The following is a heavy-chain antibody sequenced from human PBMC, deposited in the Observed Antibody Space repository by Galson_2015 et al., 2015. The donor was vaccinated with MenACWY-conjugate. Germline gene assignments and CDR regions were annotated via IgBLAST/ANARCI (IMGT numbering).Heavy chain of an antibody. CDR3: ARDTGTGIFDY. CDR2: INTNTGNP. Sequence: SVKVSCKASGYTLTAYAMNWVRQAPGQGLEWMRWINTNTGNPTYAQGFTGRFAFPLDTSVSTAYLQISSLKAEDTAVYYCARDTGTGIFDYWGQGTLVTVSS. V-gene: IGHV7-4-1*02. J-gene: IGHJ4*02. CDR1: GYTLTAYA. D-gene: IGHD1-1*01.